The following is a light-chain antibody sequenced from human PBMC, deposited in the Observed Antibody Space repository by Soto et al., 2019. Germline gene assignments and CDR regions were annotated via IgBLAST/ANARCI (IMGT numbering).Light chain of an antibody. J-gene: IGKJ1*01. CDR1: QSISSW. CDR2: KAS. V-gene: IGKV1-5*03. CDR3: QQYNSYSPWT. Sequence: DIQMSQPSSSVSASVGDRAITTCPASQSISSWLAWYQQKPGKAPKLLIYKASSLESGVPSRFSGSGSGTEFTLTISSLQPDDFATYYCQQYNSYSPWTLGQGTKVDI.